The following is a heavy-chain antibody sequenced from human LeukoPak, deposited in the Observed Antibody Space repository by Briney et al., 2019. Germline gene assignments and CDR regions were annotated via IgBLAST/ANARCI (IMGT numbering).Heavy chain of an antibody. CDR2: ISSLGGST. Sequence: GGSLRLSCAASGFIFNNYAMSWVRQAPGKGLEWVSAISSLGGSTYCADSVKGRFTLSRDTSKNTLYLQMNSLRAEDTAVYYCAKGSVQLERPSNYWGQGTLVTVSS. D-gene: IGHD1-1*01. CDR3: AKGSVQLERPSNY. V-gene: IGHV3-23*01. J-gene: IGHJ4*02. CDR1: GFIFNNYA.